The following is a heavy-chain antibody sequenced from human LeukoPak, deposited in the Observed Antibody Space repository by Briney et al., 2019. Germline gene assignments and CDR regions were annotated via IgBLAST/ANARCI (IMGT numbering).Heavy chain of an antibody. Sequence: ASVKVSCKASGGTFSSYAISWVRQAPGQGLEWMGGIIPIFGTANYAQKFQGRVTITTDESTSTAYMELSSLRSEDTAVYYCARELGHYDTLTGYYRGYFDYWGQGTLVTVSS. CDR1: GGTFSSYA. CDR2: IIPIFGTA. J-gene: IGHJ4*02. CDR3: ARELGHYDTLTGYYRGYFDY. D-gene: IGHD3-9*01. V-gene: IGHV1-69*05.